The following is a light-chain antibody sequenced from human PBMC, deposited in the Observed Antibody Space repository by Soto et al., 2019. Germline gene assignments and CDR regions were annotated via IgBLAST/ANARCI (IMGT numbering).Light chain of an antibody. CDR1: QSVSSSY. J-gene: IGKJ2*01. CDR3: QQYGSSPLYT. CDR2: GAS. Sequence: EIVLTQSPGTLSLSPGERATLSCRASQSVSSSYLAWYQQKPGQAPRLLIYGASSRATSIPDRFSGSGSGTDFTITISRLEPEDFVVYYCQQYGSSPLYTFGQGTKLEIK. V-gene: IGKV3-20*01.